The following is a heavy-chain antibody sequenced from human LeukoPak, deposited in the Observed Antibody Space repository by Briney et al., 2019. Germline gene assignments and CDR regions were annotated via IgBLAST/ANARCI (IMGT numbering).Heavy chain of an antibody. J-gene: IGHJ6*03. CDR3: ARGRTYGGSGSILGRYYYYYYYMDV. D-gene: IGHD3-10*01. V-gene: IGHV3-7*01. CDR1: GFTFSSYW. CDR2: IKQDGSEK. Sequence: PGGSLRLSCAASGFTFSSYWMSWVRQAPGKGLEWVANIKQDGSEKYYVDSVKGRFTISRDNAKNSLYLQMNSLRAEDTAVYYCARGRTYGGSGSILGRYYYYYYYMDVWGKGTTVTVSS.